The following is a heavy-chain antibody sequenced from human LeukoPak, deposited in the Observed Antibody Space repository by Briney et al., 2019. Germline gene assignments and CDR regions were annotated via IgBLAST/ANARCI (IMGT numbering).Heavy chain of an antibody. D-gene: IGHD3-16*01. CDR2: IYYSGST. J-gene: IGHJ6*04. CDR1: GGSISNNY. CDR3: ARWGGFYFGMDG. V-gene: IGHV4-59*01. Sequence: SETLSLTCTVSGGSISNNYWSWIRQPPGKGLEWIGYIYYSGSTNYNPSLKSRVTISIDTSKNQFSLKLSSVTAADTAVYYCARWGGFYFGMDGWGKGTTVTVSS.